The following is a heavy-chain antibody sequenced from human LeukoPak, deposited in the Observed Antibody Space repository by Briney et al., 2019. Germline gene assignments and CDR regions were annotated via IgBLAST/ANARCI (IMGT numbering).Heavy chain of an antibody. V-gene: IGHV3-30*04. CDR1: GFTFSSYA. D-gene: IGHD3-16*01. CDR3: ASGRLGPFDY. Sequence: GGSLRLSCAASGFTFSSYAVHWVRQAPGKGLEWVAVISYDGSNKYYADSVKGRFTISRDNSKNTLYLQMNSLRAEDTAVYYCASGRLGPFDYWGQGTLVTVSS. J-gene: IGHJ4*02. CDR2: ISYDGSNK.